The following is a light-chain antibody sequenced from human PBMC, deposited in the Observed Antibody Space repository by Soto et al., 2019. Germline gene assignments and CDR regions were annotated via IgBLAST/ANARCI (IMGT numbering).Light chain of an antibody. CDR3: QQYGSSRT. Sequence: FVLTQSPGTLSLSPWERATLSCRASQTVRNNYLAWYQQKPGQAPRLLIYDASSRATGIPDRFSGGGSGTDFTLTISRLEPEDFAVYYCQQYGSSRTFGQGTKVDIK. J-gene: IGKJ1*01. CDR2: DAS. CDR1: QTVRNNY. V-gene: IGKV3-20*01.